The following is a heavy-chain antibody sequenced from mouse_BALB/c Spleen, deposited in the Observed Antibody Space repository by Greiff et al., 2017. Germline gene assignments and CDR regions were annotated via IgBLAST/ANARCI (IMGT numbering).Heavy chain of an antibody. Sequence: VQLKESGPELVKPGASVKMSCKASGYTFTSYVMHWVKQKPGQGLEWIGYINPYNDGTKYNEKFKAKATLTSDKSSSTAYMELSSLTSEDSAVYYCARGGARGYAMDYWGQGTSVTVSS. CDR3: ARGGARGYAMDY. CDR2: INPYNDGT. CDR1: GYTFTSYV. D-gene: IGHD3-1*01. V-gene: IGHV1-14*01. J-gene: IGHJ4*01.